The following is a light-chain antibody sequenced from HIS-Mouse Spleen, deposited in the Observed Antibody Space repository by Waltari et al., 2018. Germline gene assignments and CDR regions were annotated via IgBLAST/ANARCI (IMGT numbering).Light chain of an antibody. CDR1: QGIRND. CDR3: LQDYNYPYT. CDR2: AAS. Sequence: AIQMTQSPSSLSASVGDRVTITCRASQGIRNDLGWYQQKPGKATKLLIYAASSLQSWVPSRFHGSGSGTDFTLTISSLQPEDFATYYCLQDYNYPYTFGQGTKLEIK. V-gene: IGKV1-6*01. J-gene: IGKJ2*01.